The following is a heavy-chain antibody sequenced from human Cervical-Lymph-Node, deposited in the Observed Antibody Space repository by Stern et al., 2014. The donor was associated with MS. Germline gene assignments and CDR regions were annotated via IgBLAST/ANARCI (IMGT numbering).Heavy chain of an antibody. CDR3: ARALAGYNADYYYYYGMDV. V-gene: IGHV1-69*01. CDR2: IIPIFGTA. CDR1: GGTFSSYA. Sequence: VQLVESGAEVKKPGSSVKVSCKASGGTFSSYAISWVRQAPGQGLEWMGGIIPIFGTANYAQKFQGRVTITADESTSTAYMELSSLRSEDTAVYYCARALAGYNADYYYYYGMDVWGQGTTVTVSS. J-gene: IGHJ6*02. D-gene: IGHD5-24*01.